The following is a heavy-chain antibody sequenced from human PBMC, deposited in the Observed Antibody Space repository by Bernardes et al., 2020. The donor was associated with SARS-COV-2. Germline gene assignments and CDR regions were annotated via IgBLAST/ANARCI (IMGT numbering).Heavy chain of an antibody. D-gene: IGHD1-26*01. J-gene: IGHJ3*02. CDR3: ASCWYSGSYDMLCDI. CDR2: IIPILGIA. Sequence: SVKVSCKASGGTFSSYAISWVRQAPGQGLEWMGRIIPILGIANYAQKFQGRVTITADKSTSTAYMELSSLRSEDTAVYYCASCWYSGSYDMLCDIWGQGTMVTVSS. CDR1: GGTFSSYA. V-gene: IGHV1-69*04.